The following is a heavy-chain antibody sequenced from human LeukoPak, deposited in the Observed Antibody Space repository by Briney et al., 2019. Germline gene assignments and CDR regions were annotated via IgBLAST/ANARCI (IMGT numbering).Heavy chain of an antibody. CDR1: GGSISSYY. V-gene: IGHV4-4*07. D-gene: IGHD6-19*01. J-gene: IGHJ6*03. CDR3: ARSYSSGWPDYYYYYMDV. CDR2: IYYSGST. Sequence: NPSETLSLTCTVSGGSISSYYWSWIRQPAGKGLEWIGRIYYSGSTNYNPSLKSRVTISVDTSKNQFSLKLSSVTAADTAVYYCARSYSSGWPDYYYYYMDVWGKGTTVTVSS.